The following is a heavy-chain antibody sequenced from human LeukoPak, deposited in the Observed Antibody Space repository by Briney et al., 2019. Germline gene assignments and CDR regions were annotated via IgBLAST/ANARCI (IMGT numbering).Heavy chain of an antibody. CDR3: ARGYCSSPGCSAGWFDP. V-gene: IGHV3-74*01. Sequence: SGGSLRLSCATSGFTFSSYWMHWVRQVPGKGLVWVSHINGDGSTTSYADSVKGRFTISRDNAKNTLYLQMYGLRVEDTAVYYCARGYCSSPGCSAGWFDPWGQGTLISVSS. J-gene: IGHJ5*02. CDR1: GFTFSSYW. D-gene: IGHD2-2*01. CDR2: INGDGSTT.